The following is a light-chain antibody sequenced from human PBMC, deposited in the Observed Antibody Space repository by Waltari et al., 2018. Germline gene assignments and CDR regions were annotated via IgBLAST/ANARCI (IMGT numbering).Light chain of an antibody. V-gene: IGKV1-12*01. CDR3: QQANSFST. CDR1: QDFSSR. CDR2: GAS. J-gene: IGKJ3*01. Sequence: DIPMTQSPSSVSASVGARVTITCRASQDFSSRLAWYQQKPGKAPKLLIYGASSLQNGVPSRFSGSRSGTDFTLTISSLQPEDFATYYCQQANSFSTFGPGTKVDIK.